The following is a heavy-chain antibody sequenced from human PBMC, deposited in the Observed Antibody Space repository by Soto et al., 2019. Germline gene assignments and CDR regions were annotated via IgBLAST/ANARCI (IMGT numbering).Heavy chain of an antibody. Sequence: PGGSLSLSCSVSGFILRSYSRKWVRQAPGKGLEWVAYISSTSTTIHYADSVKGRFTISRDNAKNYLYLQMSSLRHEDTAVYYCTRDDSLLLKSYYGLNVWGQGIPVTVSS. V-gene: IGHV3-48*02. D-gene: IGHD2-15*01. CDR2: ISSTSTTI. CDR3: TRDDSLLLKSYYGLNV. J-gene: IGHJ6*02. CDR1: GFILRSYS.